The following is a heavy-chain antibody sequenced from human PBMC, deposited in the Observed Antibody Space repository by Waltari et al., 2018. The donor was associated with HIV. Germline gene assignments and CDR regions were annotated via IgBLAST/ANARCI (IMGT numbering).Heavy chain of an antibody. J-gene: IGHJ4*02. V-gene: IGHV3-15*07. CDR1: GITFNSAR. D-gene: IGHD1-20*01. Sequence: VHLMESGGGLVKPGGSLRVSCAVSGITFNSARMTWIRQAPGKGLEWVGRIKSKDEGETTDYGPLVKGRFTISRDNSKSTVYLQMNSLKVGDTATYFCTTDYKDWGRETLVTVSS. CDR3: TTDYKD. CDR2: IKSKDEGETT.